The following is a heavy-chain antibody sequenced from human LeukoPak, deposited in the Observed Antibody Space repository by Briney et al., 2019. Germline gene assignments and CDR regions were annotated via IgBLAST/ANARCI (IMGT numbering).Heavy chain of an antibody. V-gene: IGHV4-59*12. D-gene: IGHD3-10*01. Sequence: SETLSLTCTISGGSISSYYWSWIRQPPGKGLEWIGYIYYSGSTNYNPSLKSRVTILVDTSKNQFSLKLRSVTAADTAVYYCAREGLNMVRGVIPKEAWGWFDPWGQGTLVTVSS. CDR2: IYYSGST. J-gene: IGHJ5*02. CDR3: AREGLNMVRGVIPKEAWGWFDP. CDR1: GGSISSYY.